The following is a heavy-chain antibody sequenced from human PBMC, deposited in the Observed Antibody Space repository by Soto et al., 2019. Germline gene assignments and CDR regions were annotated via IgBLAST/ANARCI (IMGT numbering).Heavy chain of an antibody. CDR1: GLTFSSYA. D-gene: IGHD2-2*02. CDR2: ISGSGGST. CDR3: AKTAEYQLLYSCTLDY. Sequence: GGSLRLSCAASGLTFSSYAMSWVRQAPGKGLEWVSAISGSGGSTYYADSVKGRFTISRDNSKNTLYLQMNSLRAEDTAVYYCAKTAEYQLLYSCTLDYWGQGTLVTVSS. V-gene: IGHV3-23*01. J-gene: IGHJ4*02.